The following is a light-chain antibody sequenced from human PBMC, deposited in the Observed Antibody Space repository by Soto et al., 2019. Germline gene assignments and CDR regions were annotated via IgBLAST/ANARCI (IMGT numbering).Light chain of an antibody. Sequence: QSALTQPASVSGSPGQSITISCTGTSSDVGGYSYVSWYQHHPGKAPKLIIYDVTNRPSGVSNPFSGSKSGNTASLTISGLQPEDEADYYCNSYTTSNTRQIVFGAGTKVTV. CDR2: DVT. V-gene: IGLV2-14*03. J-gene: IGLJ1*01. CDR3: NSYTTSNTRQIV. CDR1: SSDVGGYSY.